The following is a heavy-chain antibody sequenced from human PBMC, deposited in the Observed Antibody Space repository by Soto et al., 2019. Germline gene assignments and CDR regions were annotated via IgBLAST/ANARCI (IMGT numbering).Heavy chain of an antibody. CDR2: IYYSGST. CDR1: GGSISSSSYY. V-gene: IGHV4-39*01. CDR3: ARRWSSVRGWFDP. Sequence: SETLSLTCTVSGGSISSSSYYWGWIRQPPGKGLEWIGSIYYSGSTYYNPSLKSRVTISVDTSKNQFSLKLSSVTAADTAVYYWARRWSSVRGWFDPWGQGTLVTVSS. D-gene: IGHD6-25*01. J-gene: IGHJ5*02.